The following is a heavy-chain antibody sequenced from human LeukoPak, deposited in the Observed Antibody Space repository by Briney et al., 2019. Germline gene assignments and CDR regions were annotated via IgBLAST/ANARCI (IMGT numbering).Heavy chain of an antibody. D-gene: IGHD6-19*01. Sequence: GGSLRLSCADSGFTYSTYRMNWVRQAPGKVLEWVSYISSSSGTTYYADSVKGRFTISRDNAKNSLYLQMNSLRAEDTAVYYCARDHSSGWYPRVAFDIWGHGTMVTVSP. CDR1: GFTYSTYR. CDR2: ISSSSGTT. CDR3: ARDHSSGWYPRVAFDI. J-gene: IGHJ3*02. V-gene: IGHV3-48*01.